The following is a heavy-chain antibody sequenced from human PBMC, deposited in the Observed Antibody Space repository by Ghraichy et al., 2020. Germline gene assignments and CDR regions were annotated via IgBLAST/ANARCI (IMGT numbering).Heavy chain of an antibody. CDR3: ARNFKTSPYSSGWSFDS. CDR1: GDSISSHY. V-gene: IGHV4-59*11. Sequence: ESLNISCTVSGDSISSHYWSWIRQPPGKGLEWIGYIYYSGGTKYNPSLKSRATVSLDTSKNQFSLKLSSVTAADTAVYYCARNFKTSPYSSGWSFDSWGQGTRVTVSS. CDR2: IYYSGGT. D-gene: IGHD6-19*01. J-gene: IGHJ4*02.